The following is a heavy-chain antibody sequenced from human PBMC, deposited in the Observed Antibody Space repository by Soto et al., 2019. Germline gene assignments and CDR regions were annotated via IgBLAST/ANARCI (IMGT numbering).Heavy chain of an antibody. CDR3: ARQGIAVAVDI. J-gene: IGHJ3*02. Sequence: GGSLRLSCAASGFTFSSYGMHWVRQAPGKGLEWVAVIWYDGGNKYYADSVKGRFTISRDNSKNTLYLQMNSLRAEDTAVYYCARQGIAVAVDIWGQGTMVTVSS. CDR2: IWYDGGNK. V-gene: IGHV3-33*01. D-gene: IGHD6-19*01. CDR1: GFTFSSYG.